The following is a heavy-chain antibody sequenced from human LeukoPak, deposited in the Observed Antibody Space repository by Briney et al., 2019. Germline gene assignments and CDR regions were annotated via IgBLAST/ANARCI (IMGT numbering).Heavy chain of an antibody. CDR3: ASQVTIFGGGKYFDY. D-gene: IGHD3-3*01. V-gene: IGHV3-7*05. CDR1: GFTFSYYW. CDR2: INEEGSEK. J-gene: IGHJ4*02. Sequence: GGSLRLSCAASGFTFSYYWMTWVRQAPGKGLEWVANINEEGSEKYYVDSVKGRLTISRDNAKNSLYLHMNSLRAEDTAVYYCASQVTIFGGGKYFDYWGQGTLVTVSS.